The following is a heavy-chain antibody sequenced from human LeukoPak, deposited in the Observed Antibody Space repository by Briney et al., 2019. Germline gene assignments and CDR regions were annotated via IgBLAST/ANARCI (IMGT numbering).Heavy chain of an antibody. D-gene: IGHD3-10*01. Sequence: SETLSLTCTVSGGSLSSYYWSWIRQPPGKGLEWIGYIYYSGSTTYNPSLRSRVTISVDTSKNQFSLRLSSVAAADTAVYYCARVFYYGSGTFDLWGRGTLVTVSS. J-gene: IGHJ2*01. CDR3: ARVFYYGSGTFDL. CDR2: IYYSGST. CDR1: GGSLSSYY. V-gene: IGHV4-59*01.